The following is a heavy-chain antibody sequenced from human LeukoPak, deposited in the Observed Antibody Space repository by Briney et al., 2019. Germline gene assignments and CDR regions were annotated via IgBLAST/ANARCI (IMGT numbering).Heavy chain of an antibody. Sequence: GGSLRLSCAASGFTFSSYGMHWVRQAPGKGLEWVAFIRYDGSNKYYADSVKGRFTISRDNSKNTLYLQMNSLRAEDTAVYYCAKERSSGYDSRRYFDYWGQGTLVTVSS. CDR2: IRYDGSNK. J-gene: IGHJ4*02. D-gene: IGHD5-12*01. V-gene: IGHV3-30*02. CDR1: GFTFSSYG. CDR3: AKERSSGYDSRRYFDY.